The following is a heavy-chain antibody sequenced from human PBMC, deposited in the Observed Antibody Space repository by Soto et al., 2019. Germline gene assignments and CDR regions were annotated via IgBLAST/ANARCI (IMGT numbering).Heavy chain of an antibody. Sequence: QLQLQESGPGLVKPSETLSLTCTVSGGSISSSSYYWGWIRQPPGKGLAWIGSIYYSGSTYYNPSLKSRVTISVDTSKNQFSLKLSSVTAADTAVYYCARHFGLRWVWFDPWGQGTLVTVSS. J-gene: IGHJ5*02. CDR1: GGSISSSSYY. CDR3: ARHFGLRWVWFDP. CDR2: IYYSGST. V-gene: IGHV4-39*01. D-gene: IGHD3-16*01.